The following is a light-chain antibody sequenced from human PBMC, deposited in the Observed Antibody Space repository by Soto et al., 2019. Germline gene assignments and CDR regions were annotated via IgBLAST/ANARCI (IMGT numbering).Light chain of an antibody. J-gene: IGLJ1*01. V-gene: IGLV2-8*01. CDR2: EVS. Sequence: QSALTQPPSASGSPGQSVTISCTGTSSDVGGYNYVSWYQQHPGKAPKLMIYEVSKRPSGVPDRFSGSKSGNTASLTVSGLQAEDKADYYCSSYAGSNSCYVFGTGTRSPS. CDR3: SSYAGSNSCYV. CDR1: SSDVGGYNY.